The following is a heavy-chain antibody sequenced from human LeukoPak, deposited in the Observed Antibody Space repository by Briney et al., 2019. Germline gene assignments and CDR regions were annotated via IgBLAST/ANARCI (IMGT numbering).Heavy chain of an antibody. CDR1: GFTFSSYA. D-gene: IGHD3-3*01. CDR3: ARGPHYDFWSGYIYAFGI. Sequence: GGSLRLSCAASGFTFSSYAMSWVRQAPGKGLEWVSAISGSGGSTYYADSVKGRFTISRDNSKNTLYLQMNSLRAEDTAVYYCARGPHYDFWSGYIYAFGIWGQGTMVTVSS. J-gene: IGHJ3*02. V-gene: IGHV3-23*01. CDR2: ISGSGGST.